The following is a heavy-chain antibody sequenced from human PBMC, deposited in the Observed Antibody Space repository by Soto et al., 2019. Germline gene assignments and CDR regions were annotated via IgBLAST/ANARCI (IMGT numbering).Heavy chain of an antibody. CDR3: ARDGADSLNGYYYYYGMDV. Sequence: EVQLVESGGGLVKPGGSLRLSCAASGFTFSSYSMNWVRQAPGKGLEWVSSISSSSSYIYYADSVKGRFTISRDNAKNSLYLQMNSLRAEDTAGYYCARDGADSLNGYYYYYGMDVWGQGTTVTFSS. CDR2: ISSSSSYI. J-gene: IGHJ6*02. CDR1: GFTFSSYS. V-gene: IGHV3-21*01. D-gene: IGHD3-9*01.